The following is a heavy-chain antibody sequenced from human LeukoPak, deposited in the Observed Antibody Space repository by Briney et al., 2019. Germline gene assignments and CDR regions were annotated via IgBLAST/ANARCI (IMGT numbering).Heavy chain of an antibody. CDR3: ARVWSSSWYHPFDY. V-gene: IGHV4-39*07. Sequence: PSETLSLTCTVSGGSISSSSYYWGWIRQPPGKGLEWIGSIYYSGSTYYNPSLKSRVAISVDTSKNQFSLKLSSVTAADTAVYYCARVWSSSWYHPFDYWGQGTLVIVSS. CDR2: IYYSGST. J-gene: IGHJ4*02. D-gene: IGHD6-13*01. CDR1: GGSISSSSYY.